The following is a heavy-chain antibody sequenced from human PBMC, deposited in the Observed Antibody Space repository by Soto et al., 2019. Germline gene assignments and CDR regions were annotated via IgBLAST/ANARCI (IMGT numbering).Heavy chain of an antibody. J-gene: IGHJ4*02. Sequence: GSGPTLVNPTQTLTLTCTFSGFSLSTRGVGVGWIRQPPGKALEWLAFIYWDDDKHYSPSLRSRLTITKDTSKNQVVLTMTNMDPVDTATYYCARIRPSISTFDYWGQGTLVTVSS. V-gene: IGHV2-5*02. CDR2: IYWDDDK. D-gene: IGHD6-6*01. CDR1: GFSLSTRGVG. CDR3: ARIRPSISTFDY.